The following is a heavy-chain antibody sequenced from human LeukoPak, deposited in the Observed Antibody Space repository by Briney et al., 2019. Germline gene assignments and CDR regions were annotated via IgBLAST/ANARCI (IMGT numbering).Heavy chain of an antibody. CDR2: ISWNSGSI. J-gene: IGHJ4*02. V-gene: IGHV3-9*01. D-gene: IGHD6-19*01. CDR1: GFTFSSYW. CDR3: AEAVAGTPYYFDY. Sequence: GGSLRLSCAASGFTFSSYWMHWVRQAPGKGLEWVSGISWNSGSIGYADSVKDRFTISRDNAKNSLYLQMNSLRAEDTALYYCAEAVAGTPYYFDYWGQGTLVTVSS.